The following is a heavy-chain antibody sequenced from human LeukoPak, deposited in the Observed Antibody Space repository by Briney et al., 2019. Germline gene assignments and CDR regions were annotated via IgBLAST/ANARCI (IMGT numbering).Heavy chain of an antibody. D-gene: IGHD2-21*02. V-gene: IGHV3-33*01. CDR2: ILYDGSNK. CDR3: ARERVVTATDAFDI. Sequence: GRSLRLSCAASGFTFSSYGMHWVRQAPGKGLEWVAVILYDGSNKYYADSVKGRFTISRDNSKNTLYLQMNSLRAEDTAVYYCARERVVTATDAFDIWGQGTMVTVAS. J-gene: IGHJ3*02. CDR1: GFTFSSYG.